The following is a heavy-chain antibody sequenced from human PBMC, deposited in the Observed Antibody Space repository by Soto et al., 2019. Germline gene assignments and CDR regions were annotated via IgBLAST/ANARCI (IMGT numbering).Heavy chain of an antibody. CDR1: GFTFSSYA. J-gene: IGHJ6*03. V-gene: IGHV3-23*01. Sequence: PGGSLRLSCAASGFTFSSYAMSWVRQAPGKGLEWVSAISGSGGSTYYADSVKGRFTISRDNSKNTLYLHMTSLRAEDTAVYYCATSGYNSVVVPAAPSPASYYYMDAWGKSTTVTVSS. CDR2: ISGSGGST. CDR3: ATSGYNSVVVPAAPSPASYYYMDA. D-gene: IGHD2-2*01.